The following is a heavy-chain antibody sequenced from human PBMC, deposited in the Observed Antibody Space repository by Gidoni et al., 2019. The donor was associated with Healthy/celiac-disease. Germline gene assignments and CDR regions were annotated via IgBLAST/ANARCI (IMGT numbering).Heavy chain of an antibody. CDR2: ICYDGSNK. V-gene: IGHV3-33*01. CDR1: GFTFSSYG. J-gene: IGHJ6*02. CDR3: ARDETLGYYYYGMDV. Sequence: QVQLVESGGGVVQPGRSLRLSCAASGFTFSSYGMHWVRQAPGKGLAWVAVICYDGSNKYYANSVKGRFTISRDNSKNTLYLQMNSLRAEDTAVYYCARDETLGYYYYGMDVWGQGTTVTVSS.